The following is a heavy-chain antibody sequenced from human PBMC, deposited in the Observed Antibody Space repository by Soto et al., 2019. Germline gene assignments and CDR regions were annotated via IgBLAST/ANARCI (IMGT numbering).Heavy chain of an antibody. CDR1: GGSISSYY. Sequence: SETLSLTCTVSGGSISSYYWSWIRQPPGKGLEWIGYIYYSGSTNYNPSLKSRVTISVDTSKKQFSLKLSSVTAADTAVYYCAKQGWTRSGRIEWGQGTLVTVSS. CDR3: AKQGWTRSGRIE. CDR2: IYYSGST. J-gene: IGHJ4*02. D-gene: IGHD3-3*01. V-gene: IGHV4-59*01.